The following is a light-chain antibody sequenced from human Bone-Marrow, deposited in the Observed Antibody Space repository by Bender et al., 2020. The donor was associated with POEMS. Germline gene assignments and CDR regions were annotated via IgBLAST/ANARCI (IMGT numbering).Light chain of an antibody. CDR3: SSYTTSSTLVV. CDR2: DVS. J-gene: IGLJ2*01. CDR1: SSDVGGYNY. Sequence: QSALTQPASVSGSPGQSVTISCTGSSSDVGGYNYVSWYQQYPGKPPKLIIYDVSSRPSGVPDRFSGSKSGNTASLTISGLQAEDEADYYCSSYTTSSTLVVFGGGTKLTVL. V-gene: IGLV2-14*03.